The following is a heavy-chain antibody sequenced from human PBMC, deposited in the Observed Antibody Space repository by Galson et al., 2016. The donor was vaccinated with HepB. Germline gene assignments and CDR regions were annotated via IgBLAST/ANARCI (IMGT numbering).Heavy chain of an antibody. CDR2: ISGSGGST. CDR1: GFTFSSYA. J-gene: IGHJ3*02. CDR3: AKDGEARIAFDI. Sequence: SLRLSCAASGFTFSSYAMSWVRQAPGKGLEWVSTISGSGGSTYYADSVKGRFTISRDNTKNTLYLQMNRLRAEDTAEYYCAKDGEARIAFDIWGQGTMVTVSS. V-gene: IGHV3-23*01. D-gene: IGHD3-3*01.